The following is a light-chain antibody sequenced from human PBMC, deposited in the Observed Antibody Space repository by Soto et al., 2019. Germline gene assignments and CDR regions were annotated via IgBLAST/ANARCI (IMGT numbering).Light chain of an antibody. CDR3: RQSYSTPWT. CDR2: AAS. V-gene: IGKV1-39*01. CDR1: QSISSY. Sequence: DIQMTQSPSSLSASVGDRVTITCRASQSISSYLNWYQQKPGKAPKLLIYAASSLQSGVPSRFSGSGSGTDFTITISSLQPEDVATFYCRQSYSTPWTFGQGKKVEIK. J-gene: IGKJ1*01.